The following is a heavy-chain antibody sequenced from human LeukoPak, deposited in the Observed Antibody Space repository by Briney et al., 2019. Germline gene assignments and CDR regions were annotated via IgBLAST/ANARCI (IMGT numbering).Heavy chain of an antibody. CDR3: AKGTGYSSGWSFDY. Sequence: PGGSLRLSCAASRFTFSSYAMSWVRQAPGKGLEWVSGISGSGGSTYYADSVKGRFTISRDNSKDTLDLQMNSLRAEDTAVYHCAKGTGYSSGWSFDYWGQGTLATVSS. CDR1: RFTFSSYA. CDR2: ISGSGGST. J-gene: IGHJ4*02. D-gene: IGHD6-19*01. V-gene: IGHV3-23*01.